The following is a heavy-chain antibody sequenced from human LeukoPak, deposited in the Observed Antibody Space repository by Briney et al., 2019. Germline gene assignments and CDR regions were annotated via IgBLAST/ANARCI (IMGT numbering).Heavy chain of an antibody. CDR2: INPSGGST. J-gene: IGHJ5*02. D-gene: IGHD6-19*01. Sequence: VASVKVSCKASGYTFTSYYMHWVRQAPGQGLEWMGIINPSGGSTSYAQKFQGRVTMTRDTSTSTVYMELSGLRSEDTAVYYCARSVYTRIAVTEGATNWFDPWGQGTLVTVSS. CDR1: GYTFTSYY. CDR3: ARSVYTRIAVTEGATNWFDP. V-gene: IGHV1-46*01.